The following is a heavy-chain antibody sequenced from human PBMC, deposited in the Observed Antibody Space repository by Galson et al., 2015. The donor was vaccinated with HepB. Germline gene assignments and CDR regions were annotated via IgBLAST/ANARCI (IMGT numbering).Heavy chain of an antibody. Sequence: SLRLSCAASGFTFSSYSMNWVRQAPGKGLEWVSSISSSSSYIYYADSVKGRFTISRDNAKNSLYLQMNSLRAEDTAVYYCARDDGGTYYYYYYGMDVWGQGTTVTVSS. CDR2: ISSSSSYI. D-gene: IGHD3-16*01. CDR3: ARDDGGTYYYYYYGMDV. CDR1: GFTFSSYS. V-gene: IGHV3-21*01. J-gene: IGHJ6*02.